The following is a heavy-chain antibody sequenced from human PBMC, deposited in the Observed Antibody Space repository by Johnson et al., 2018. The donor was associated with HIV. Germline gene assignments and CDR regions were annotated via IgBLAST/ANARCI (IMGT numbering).Heavy chain of an antibody. CDR1: GFTFDDYV. V-gene: IGHV3-20*04. CDR2: INMNGGPT. J-gene: IGHJ3*02. Sequence: VQLVESGGGVVRPGGSLSLACAASGFTFDDYVFNWVRQPPGKGMGWVSGINMNGGPTASADPVKGRFPISCDNAKNSLYLQMNRLRAEDTALYSCAKVRGDCNGASCYRWGTCDIWGQGTMVTVSS. D-gene: IGHD2-15*01. CDR3: AKVRGDCNGASCYRWGTCDI.